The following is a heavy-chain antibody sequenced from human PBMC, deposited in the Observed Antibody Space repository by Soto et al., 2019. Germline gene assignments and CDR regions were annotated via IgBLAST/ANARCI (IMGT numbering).Heavy chain of an antibody. J-gene: IGHJ6*02. CDR2: IYSGSST. CDR1: GFTVSSNY. CDR3: ARERRTLYGMDG. Sequence: EVQLVESGGGLVQPGGSLRLSCAASGFTVSSNYMSWVRQAPGKGLEWVSVIYSGSSTYYADSVKGRFTISRDNSENTLYLQMNSLRVEDTAVYYCARERRTLYGMDGWGQGTTVTVSS. V-gene: IGHV3-66*01.